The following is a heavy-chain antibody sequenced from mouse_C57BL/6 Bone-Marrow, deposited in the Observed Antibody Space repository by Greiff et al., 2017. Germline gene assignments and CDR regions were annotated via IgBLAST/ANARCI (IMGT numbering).Heavy chain of an antibody. V-gene: IGHV14-3*01. CDR3: ASTPYYNAMDY. CDR1: GFNIKNTY. J-gene: IGHJ4*01. Sequence: VQLQQSVAELVRPGASVKLSCTASGFNIKNTYMHWVKQRPEQGLEWIGRIDPANGNTKYAPKFQGKATITADPSSNPAYLQLSSLTAEDTASYYWASTPYYNAMDYWGQGTSVTVSA. CDR2: IDPANGNT.